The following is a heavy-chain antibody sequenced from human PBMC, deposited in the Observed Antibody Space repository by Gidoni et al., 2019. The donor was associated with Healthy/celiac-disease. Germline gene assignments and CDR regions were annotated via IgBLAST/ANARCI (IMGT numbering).Heavy chain of an antibody. CDR1: GFPFDDYA. D-gene: IGHD6-6*01. J-gene: IGHJ5*02. Sequence: EVQLVGPGGGLVRAGRSLRLACAASGFPFDDYAMHWVRQAPGKGLEWVSGISWNSGSIGYADSVKGRFTISRDNAKNSLYLQMNSLRAEDTALYYCAKEASSSSWFDPWGQGTLVTVSS. V-gene: IGHV3-9*01. CDR2: ISWNSGSI. CDR3: AKEASSSSWFDP.